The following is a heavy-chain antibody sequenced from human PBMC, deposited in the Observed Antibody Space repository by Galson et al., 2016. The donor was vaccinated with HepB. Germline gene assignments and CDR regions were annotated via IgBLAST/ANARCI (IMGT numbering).Heavy chain of an antibody. CDR3: VRDWSGDVHIILDS. J-gene: IGHJ4*02. D-gene: IGHD2-21*01. V-gene: IGHV1-18*01. CDR2: ISTRKGKT. Sequence: SVKVSCKASGYRFTRYGMSWVRQAPGQGPEWLGWISTRKGKTTVSQKFKDRLTMTADSYTNIAYLELRRLQMDDTAVYFCVRDWSGDVHIILDSWGEGTLVTVSS. CDR1: GYRFTRYG.